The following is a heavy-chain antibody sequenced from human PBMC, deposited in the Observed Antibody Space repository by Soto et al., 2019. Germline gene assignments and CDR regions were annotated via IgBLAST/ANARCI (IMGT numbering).Heavy chain of an antibody. Sequence: QVQLVQSGAEVKKPGSSVKVSCKASGGTFSSYAISWVLQAPGHGREWMGGIIPIFGTANYAQKFQGRVTITADESTSTAYMELSSLRSEDTAVYYCAVYSSSPTTGVDYYYYYGMDVWGQGTTVTVSS. CDR3: AVYSSSPTTGVDYYYYYGMDV. CDR2: IIPIFGTA. D-gene: IGHD6-6*01. J-gene: IGHJ6*02. V-gene: IGHV1-69*01. CDR1: GGTFSSYA.